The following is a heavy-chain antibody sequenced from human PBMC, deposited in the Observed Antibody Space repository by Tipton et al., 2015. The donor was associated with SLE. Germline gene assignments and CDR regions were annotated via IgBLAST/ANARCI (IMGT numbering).Heavy chain of an antibody. CDR1: GYTFSNYA. CDR2: INTNTGNP. V-gene: IGHV7-4-1*02. CDR3: AKDREAYSGSFDY. D-gene: IGHD1-26*01. Sequence: QLVQSGSELKKPGASVKVSCKASGYTFSNYAVNWVRQAPGQGLEWMGWINTNTGNPTYAQGFTGRFVFSLDTSVSTAYLQITSLKAEDTAEYYSAKDREAYSGSFDYWGQGTPVTVSS. J-gene: IGHJ4*02.